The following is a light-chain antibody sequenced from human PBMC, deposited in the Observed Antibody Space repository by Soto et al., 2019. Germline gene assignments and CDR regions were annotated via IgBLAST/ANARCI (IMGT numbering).Light chain of an antibody. V-gene: IGKV3-20*01. Sequence: EIVLTQSPGTLSLSPGERANLSCRASQSVSSSYLAWYQQKPGQAPRLLIYGASSRATGIPDRFSASGSGTDFPLTISRLEPEDFAVYYCQHYGSSLMYTFGQGTKLEIK. CDR1: QSVSSSY. J-gene: IGKJ2*01. CDR3: QHYGSSLMYT. CDR2: GAS.